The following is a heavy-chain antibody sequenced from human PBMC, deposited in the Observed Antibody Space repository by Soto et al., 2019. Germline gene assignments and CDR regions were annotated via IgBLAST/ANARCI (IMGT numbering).Heavy chain of an antibody. CDR3: ADSWLPPSY. J-gene: IGHJ4*02. V-gene: IGHV3-74*01. Sequence: GGFLRLSCAASGFSFSHYWMHWVRQAPGKGLVWVSRISPDGRTTTYADSVKGRFTISRENAKSTLYLQMNSLTVEDGAVYYCADSWLPPSYWGPGTLVTVSS. CDR1: GFSFSHYW. D-gene: IGHD3-10*01. CDR2: ISPDGRTT.